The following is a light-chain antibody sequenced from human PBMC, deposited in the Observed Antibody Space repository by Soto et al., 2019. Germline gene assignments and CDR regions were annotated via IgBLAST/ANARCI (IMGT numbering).Light chain of an antibody. Sequence: QSVLTQPPSASGSPGQSVTISCTGTSSDVGGYNYVSWYQQYPGRAPKLMIYEVTKRPSGVPDRFSGSKSGNTASLTVSGLQAEDEAAYHCSSYAASNNFYFVFGGGTMLTVL. CDR2: EVT. V-gene: IGLV2-8*01. CDR1: SSDVGGYNY. J-gene: IGLJ3*02. CDR3: SSYAASNNFYFV.